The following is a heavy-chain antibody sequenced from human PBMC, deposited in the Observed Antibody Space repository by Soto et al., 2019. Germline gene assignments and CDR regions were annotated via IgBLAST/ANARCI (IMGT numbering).Heavy chain of an antibody. D-gene: IGHD3-10*01. CDR1: GFIFRNAW. J-gene: IGHJ4*02. Sequence: EVQLVESGGALVKPEGSLRLSCVGSGFIFRNAWMTWVRQAPGKGLEWVGRIKRNSDGGTTDYAAPVKGRFTISRDDSKNTVYLQMSSLKTEDTAVYYCGGWPSGHWGQRTLVTVSS. CDR3: GGWPSGH. V-gene: IGHV3-15*02. CDR2: IKRNSDGGTT.